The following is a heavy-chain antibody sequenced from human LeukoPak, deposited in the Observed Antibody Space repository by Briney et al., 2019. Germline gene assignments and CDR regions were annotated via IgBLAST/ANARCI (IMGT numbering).Heavy chain of an antibody. CDR2: IIPIFGTA. CDR3: ARGVDNWFVP. Sequence: AVKVSCKASGGTFSSYAISWVRQAPGQGLEWMGGIIPIFGTANYAQSFKGRVTITADESTSTAYIERSSLRSEVTAVNYCARGVDNWFVPWGQGTLVTVSS. V-gene: IGHV1-69*01. CDR1: GGTFSSYA. J-gene: IGHJ5*02. D-gene: IGHD2-15*01.